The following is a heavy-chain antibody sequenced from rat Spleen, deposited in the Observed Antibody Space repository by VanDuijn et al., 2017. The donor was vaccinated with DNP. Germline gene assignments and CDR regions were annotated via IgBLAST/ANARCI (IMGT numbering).Heavy chain of an antibody. CDR1: GFTFSDYY. V-gene: IGHV5-22*01. CDR3: ARHVLPLRVWDY. Sequence: EVQLVESGGGLVQPGRSLKLSCTASGFTFSDYYMAWVRQAPAKGLEWVAYISYDGGGTYNGDSVKGRFTISRDNAKSTLYLQINSLRSEDMATYYCARHVLPLRVWDYWGQGVMVTVSS. J-gene: IGHJ2*01. CDR2: ISYDGGGT. D-gene: IGHD1-4*01.